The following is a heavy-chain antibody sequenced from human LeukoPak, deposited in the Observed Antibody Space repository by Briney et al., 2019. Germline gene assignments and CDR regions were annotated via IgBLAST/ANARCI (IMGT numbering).Heavy chain of an antibody. J-gene: IGHJ6*03. CDR1: GFTFNSYG. D-gene: IGHD5-24*01. Sequence: PGGSLRLSCAASGFTFNSYGVHWVRQAPGKGLEWVAFIRYDGSYEYYADSVKGRFTISRDNSKTTLYLQMNSLRSEDTAVYYCAKGGGLHLYYYYNYMDIWGKGTTVTVSS. CDR3: AKGGGLHLYYYYNYMDI. CDR2: IRYDGSYE. V-gene: IGHV3-30*02.